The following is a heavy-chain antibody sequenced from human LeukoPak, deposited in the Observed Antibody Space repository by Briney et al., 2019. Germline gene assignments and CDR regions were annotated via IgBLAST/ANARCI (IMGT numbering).Heavy chain of an antibody. CDR1: GFTLSDYY. Sequence: GGSLRLSCAASGFTLSDYYMSWIRQAPGKGLEWVSYISSSGGTIYYAGSVKGRFTISRDNTKNLLYLQMDSLRAEDTAVYYCTRDRGNDILTGYYDHWGQGTLVTVSS. CDR3: TRDRGNDILTGYYDH. D-gene: IGHD3-9*01. CDR2: ISSSGGTI. J-gene: IGHJ4*02. V-gene: IGHV3-11*01.